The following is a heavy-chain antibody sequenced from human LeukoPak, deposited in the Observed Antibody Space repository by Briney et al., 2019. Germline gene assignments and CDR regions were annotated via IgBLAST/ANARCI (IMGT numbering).Heavy chain of an antibody. D-gene: IGHD6-19*01. V-gene: IGHV4-34*01. Sequence: PSETLSLTCAVYGGSFSGYYWSWIRQPRGKGLEWIGEINHSGSTNYNPSLKSRVTISVDTSKNQFSLKLSSVTAADTAVYYCARDSNSSGWYGDWFDPWGQGTLVTVSS. CDR2: INHSGST. CDR3: ARDSNSSGWYGDWFDP. J-gene: IGHJ5*02. CDR1: GGSFSGYY.